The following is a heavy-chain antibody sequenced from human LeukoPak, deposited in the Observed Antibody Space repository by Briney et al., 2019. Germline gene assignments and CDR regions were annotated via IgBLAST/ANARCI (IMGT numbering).Heavy chain of an antibody. V-gene: IGHV3-30-3*01. D-gene: IGHD3-22*01. CDR2: ISFGGINK. CDR3: ARGGDVTLMVVVIPDPFDI. CDR1: GFTFSHYA. J-gene: IGHJ3*02. Sequence: GGSLRLSCGTSGFTFSHYAMHWVRQALGKGLEWLAVISFGGINKYYTDSVKGRFTISRDNSKNTLFLQMDSLRAEDTAVYYCARGGDVTLMVVVIPDPFDIWGQGTLVTVSS.